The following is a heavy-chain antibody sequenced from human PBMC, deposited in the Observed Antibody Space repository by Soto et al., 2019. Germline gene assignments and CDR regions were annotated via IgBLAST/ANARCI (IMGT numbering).Heavy chain of an antibody. CDR3: ASGKSQMMQDRIGFYDYIDV. CDR2: VIPLLDAS. J-gene: IGHJ6*03. CDR1: GVTFNNYT. V-gene: IGHV1-69*08. D-gene: IGHD2-2*01. Sequence: QVQLAQSGAEVKKPGSSVKISCTASGVTFNNYTFTWVRRAPGQGLEWMGRVIPLLDASNYAEKFQDRVTITANRSTSTVYMELSGLRSDDSAIYYCASGKSQMMQDRIGFYDYIDVWGKGTTVTVSS.